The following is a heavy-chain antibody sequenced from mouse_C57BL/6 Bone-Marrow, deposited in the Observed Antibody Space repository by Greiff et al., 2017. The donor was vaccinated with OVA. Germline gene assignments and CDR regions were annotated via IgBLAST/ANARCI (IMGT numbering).Heavy chain of an antibody. V-gene: IGHV1-52*01. CDR3: ARRSGNYAMDY. J-gene: IGHJ4*01. CDR1: GYTFTSYW. Sequence: QVQLQQPGAELVRPGSSVKLSCKASGYTFTSYWMHWVKQRPIQGLEWIGNIDPSDSETHYNQKFKDKATLTVDKSSSTAYMQLSSLTSEDSAVDYCARRSGNYAMDYWGQGTSVTVSS. D-gene: IGHD1-3*01. CDR2: IDPSDSET.